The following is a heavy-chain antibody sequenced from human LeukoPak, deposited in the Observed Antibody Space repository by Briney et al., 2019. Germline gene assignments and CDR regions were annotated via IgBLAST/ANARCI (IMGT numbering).Heavy chain of an antibody. V-gene: IGHV4-34*01. CDR3: ARDYYDSSGYHSVSFDY. CDR1: GGSFSGYY. CDR2: INHSGST. Sequence: SETLSLTCAVYGGSFSGYYWSWIRQPPGKGLEWIGEINHSGSTNYNPSLKSRVTISVDTSKNQYPLKLSSVTAADTAVYYCARDYYDSSGYHSVSFDYWGQGTLVTVSS. J-gene: IGHJ4*02. D-gene: IGHD3-22*01.